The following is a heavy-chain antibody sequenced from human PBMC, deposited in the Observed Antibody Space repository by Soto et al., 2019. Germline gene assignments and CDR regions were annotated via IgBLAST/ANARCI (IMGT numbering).Heavy chain of an antibody. J-gene: IGHJ4*02. CDR2: INPSGGST. CDR3: ARGYDFWSGPTLGYYFDY. D-gene: IGHD3-3*01. CDR1: GYTFTSYY. Sequence: GASVKVSCKASGYTFTSYYIHWVRQAPGQGLEWMGIINPSGGSTSYAQKFQGRVTMTRDTSTSTVYMELSSLRSEDTAVYYCARGYDFWSGPTLGYYFDYWGQGTLVTVSS. V-gene: IGHV1-46*03.